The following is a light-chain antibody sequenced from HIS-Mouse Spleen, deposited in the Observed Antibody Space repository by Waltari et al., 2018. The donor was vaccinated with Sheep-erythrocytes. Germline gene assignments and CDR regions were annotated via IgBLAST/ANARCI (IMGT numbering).Light chain of an antibody. CDR3: CSYAGSSTPWV. J-gene: IGLJ3*02. Sequence: QSALTQPASVSGSPAQSITISCTGTSSDVGSYHLVPWYHQHPGKAPKLMIHEGSKGPSEVSNRFSGSKSGNTASLTISGLQAEDEADYYCCSYAGSSTPWVFGGGTKLTVL. CDR2: EGS. V-gene: IGLV2-23*01. CDR1: SSDVGSYHL.